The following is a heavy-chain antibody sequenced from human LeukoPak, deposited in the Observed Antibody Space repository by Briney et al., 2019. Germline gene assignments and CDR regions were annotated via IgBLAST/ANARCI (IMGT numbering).Heavy chain of an antibody. CDR1: GYTLTELS. D-gene: IGHD6-19*01. CDR3: ARGVPVAGTRWFDP. V-gene: IGHV1-8*03. Sequence: ASVKVSCKVSGYTLTELSMHWVRQAPGKGLEWMGWMNPNSGNTGYAQRFQGRVTITRNTSISTAYMELSSLRSEDTAVYYCARGVPVAGTRWFDPWGQGTLVTVSS. J-gene: IGHJ5*02. CDR2: MNPNSGNT.